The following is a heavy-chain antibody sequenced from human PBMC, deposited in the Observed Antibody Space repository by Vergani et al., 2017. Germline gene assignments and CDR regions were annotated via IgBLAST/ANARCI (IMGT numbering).Heavy chain of an antibody. CDR2: IYGGGST. J-gene: IGHJ6*02. CDR1: GFTVSSNY. CDR3: ARGGSPYYYDSSGYSPPSYGMDV. D-gene: IGHD3-22*01. V-gene: IGHV3-53*02. Sequence: EVQLVETGGGLIQPGGSLRLSCAASGFTVSSNYMSWVRQAPGKGLEWVSVIYGGGSTYYADSVKGRFTISRDNSKNTLYLQMNSLRAEDTAVYYCARGGSPYYYDSSGYSPPSYGMDVWGQGTTVTVSS.